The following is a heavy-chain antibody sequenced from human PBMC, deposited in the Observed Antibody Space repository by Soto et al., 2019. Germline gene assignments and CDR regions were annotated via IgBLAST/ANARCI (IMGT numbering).Heavy chain of an antibody. CDR1: GGTFNTYT. Sequence: SVKVSCKASGGTFNTYTINWLRQAPGRGLEWVGQVVPMYDSVNYAETFQGRVTITVDKSTNAAYMELTSLRSQDTALYFCASWRSYSGSYCFDYWGQGTLVTISS. CDR2: VVPMYDSV. J-gene: IGHJ4*02. D-gene: IGHD1-26*01. CDR3: ASWRSYSGSYCFDY. V-gene: IGHV1-69*06.